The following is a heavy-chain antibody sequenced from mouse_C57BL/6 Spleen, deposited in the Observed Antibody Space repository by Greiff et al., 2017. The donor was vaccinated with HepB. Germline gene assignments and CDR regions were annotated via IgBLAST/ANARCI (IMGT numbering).Heavy chain of an antibody. J-gene: IGHJ2*01. CDR2: IDPETGGT. CDR3: TRPLLLRYLFDY. D-gene: IGHD1-1*01. Sequence: VKLLESGAELVRPGASVTLSCKASGYTFTDYEMHWVKQTPVHGLEWIGAIDPETGGTAYNQKFKGKAILTADKSSSTAYMELRSLTSEDSAVYYCTRPLLLRYLFDYWGQGTTLTVSS. V-gene: IGHV1-15*01. CDR1: GYTFTDYE.